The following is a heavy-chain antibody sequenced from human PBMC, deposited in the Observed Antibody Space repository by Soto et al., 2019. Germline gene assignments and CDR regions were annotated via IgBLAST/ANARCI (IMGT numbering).Heavy chain of an antibody. CDR1: GDSVSSNSAA. CDR2: TYYRSKWYN. V-gene: IGHV6-1*01. D-gene: IGHD1-26*01. CDR3: ARDIIGQRGPRGSYFDY. J-gene: IGHJ4*02. Sequence: SQTLSLTCAISGDSVSSNSAAWNWIRQSPSRGLEWLGRTYYRSKWYNDYAVSVKSRITINPDTSKNQFSLQLNSVTPEDTAVYYWARDIIGQRGPRGSYFDYWGQGTLVTVSS.